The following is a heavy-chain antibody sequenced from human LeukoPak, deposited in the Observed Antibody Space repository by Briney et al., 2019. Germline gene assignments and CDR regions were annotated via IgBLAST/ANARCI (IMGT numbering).Heavy chain of an antibody. J-gene: IGHJ4*02. CDR3: ARDLSSGGWTLEFDY. V-gene: IGHV1-18*01. D-gene: IGHD1-1*01. Sequence: ASVKVSCKTSGYTFSTYGITWVRQAPGRGFQWMGWISAHSGNTKYAENFQGRISLTTDSSATTAYMELRSLTSDDTAVYYCARDLSSGGWTLEFDYWGQGSLVTVAS. CDR2: ISAHSGNT. CDR1: GYTFSTYG.